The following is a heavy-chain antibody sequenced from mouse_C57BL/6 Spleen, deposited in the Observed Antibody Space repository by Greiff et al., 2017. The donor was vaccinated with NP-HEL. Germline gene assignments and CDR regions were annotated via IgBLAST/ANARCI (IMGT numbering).Heavy chain of an antibody. D-gene: IGHD3-2*02. J-gene: IGHJ4*01. CDR3: TTQTAQSDAMDY. V-gene: IGHV14-1*01. CDR1: GFNIKDYY. CDR2: IDPEDGDT. Sequence: EVQLQQSGAELVRPGASVKLSCTASGFNIKDYYMHWVKQRPEQGLEWIGRIDPEDGDTEYAPKFQGKATMTADTSSNTAYLQLSSLTSEDTAVYYCTTQTAQSDAMDYWGQGTSVTVSS.